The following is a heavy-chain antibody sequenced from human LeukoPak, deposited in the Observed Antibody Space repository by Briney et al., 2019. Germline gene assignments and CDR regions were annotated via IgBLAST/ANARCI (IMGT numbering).Heavy chain of an antibody. CDR1: GFTFSSYA. V-gene: IGHV3-23*01. D-gene: IGHD3-22*01. CDR2: ISGSGGST. CDR3: AKTSYDSSGYYYFDY. J-gene: IGHJ4*02. Sequence: GGSLRLSCAASGFTFSSYAMSWVRQAPAKGLEWVSAISGSGGSTYYADSVKGRFTISRDNSKNTLYLQMNSLRAEDTAVYYCAKTSYDSSGYYYFDYWGQGTLVTVSS.